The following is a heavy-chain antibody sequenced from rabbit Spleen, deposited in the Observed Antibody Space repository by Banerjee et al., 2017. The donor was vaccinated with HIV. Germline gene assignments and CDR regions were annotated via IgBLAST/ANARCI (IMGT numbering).Heavy chain of an antibody. J-gene: IGHJ4*01. Sequence: QSLEESGGDLVKPGASLTLTCTASGFSFNSNYWICWVRQAPGKGLEWIGYIDPASGTTYYASWVNGRFTISSDNAQNTVILQLNSLTGADTATYFCVSSGWENLWGQGTLVTVS. CDR2: IDPASGTT. CDR1: GFSFNSNYW. V-gene: IGHV1S40*01. D-gene: IGHD4-1*01. CDR3: VSSGWENL.